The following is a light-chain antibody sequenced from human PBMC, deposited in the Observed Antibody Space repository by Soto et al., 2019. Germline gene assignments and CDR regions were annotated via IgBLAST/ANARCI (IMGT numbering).Light chain of an antibody. CDR1: SSDVGGYNY. J-gene: IGLJ2*01. Sequence: QSALTQPDSASGSPGQSVTISCTGTSSDVGGYNYVSWYQQHPGKAPKLMIYGVSKRPAGVPDRFSGSKSGNTASLTVSRLQAEDVTHYYCRSNEGSNNFVVSGGGTKHTVL. CDR3: RSNEGSNNFVV. CDR2: GVS. V-gene: IGLV2-8*01.